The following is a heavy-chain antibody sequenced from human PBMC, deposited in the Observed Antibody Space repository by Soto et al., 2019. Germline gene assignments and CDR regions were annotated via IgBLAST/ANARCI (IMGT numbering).Heavy chain of an antibody. CDR1: GFTFSNYA. V-gene: IGHV3-23*01. CDR2: ISGSGGST. J-gene: IGHJ4*02. Sequence: GGSLRLSCAASGFTFSNYAMSWVRQAPGRGLEWVSAISGSGGSTYFADYVKGRFTISRDNSKNTLYLQMSSLRAEDTAVYYWSKGGGGLPFGQWGQGTLVTVSS. D-gene: IGHD3-16*01. CDR3: SKGGGGLPFGQ.